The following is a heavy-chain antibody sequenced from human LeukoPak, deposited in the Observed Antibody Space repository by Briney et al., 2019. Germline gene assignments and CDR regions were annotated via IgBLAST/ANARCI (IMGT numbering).Heavy chain of an antibody. D-gene: IGHD6-19*01. CDR2: MYYGGST. CDR3: ARIYSRGWSLDY. J-gene: IGHJ4*02. Sequence: SETLSLTCSVSGGSISSGSSFWGWIRQPPGKGLEWIGTMYYGGSTYYNPSLRSRVTISVDTSKNQFSLKLTSVTAADTAVYYCARIYSRGWSLDYWGPGTLVTVSS. V-gene: IGHV4-39*01. CDR1: GGSISSGSSF.